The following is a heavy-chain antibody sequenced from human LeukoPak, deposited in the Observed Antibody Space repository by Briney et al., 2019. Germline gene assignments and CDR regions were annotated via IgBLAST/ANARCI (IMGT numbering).Heavy chain of an antibody. CDR2: ISASGSTP. D-gene: IGHD3-3*01. J-gene: IGHJ4*02. V-gene: IGHV3-23*01. CDR3: AKLGFWSGTFVDY. CDR1: GFTFSSYW. Sequence: GGSLRLSCAVSGFTFSSYWMSWVRQVPGKGLEWVSSISASGSTPYYAESVKGRFTISKDNSKNTVFLQMTSLRADDTAIYYCAKLGFWSGTFVDYWGQGTLVTVSS.